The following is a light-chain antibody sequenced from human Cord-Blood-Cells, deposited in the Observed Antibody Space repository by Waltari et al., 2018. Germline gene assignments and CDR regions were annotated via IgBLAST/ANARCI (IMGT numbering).Light chain of an antibody. CDR2: EVS. Sequence: DIVMTKTPLSLPVTSGQPSSISCKSSQILLHSDRQTYLYWYLQTPGQSLQLLIYEVSSRFSVVTDRFSGSGSGTDFTLKISRVEAEDVGVYSCMQGIHLPLTFGGGTNVEIK. J-gene: IGKJ4*01. CDR3: MQGIHLPLT. V-gene: IGKV2-29*02. CDR1: QILLHSDRQTY.